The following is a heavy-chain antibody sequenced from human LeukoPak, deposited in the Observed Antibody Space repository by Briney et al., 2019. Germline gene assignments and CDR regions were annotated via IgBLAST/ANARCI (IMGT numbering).Heavy chain of an antibody. CDR1: GGSISSGSYY. J-gene: IGHJ6*03. CDR3: ARVDWLRDYYYYMDV. V-gene: IGHV4-61*02. Sequence: NPSETLSLTCTVSGGSISSGSYYWSWIRQPAGKGLEWIGRIYTRGSTNYNPSLKSRVTISVDTSKNQFSLKVTSVTAADTVVYYCARVDWLRDYYYYMDVWGKGTTVTVSS. D-gene: IGHD5-12*01. CDR2: IYTRGST.